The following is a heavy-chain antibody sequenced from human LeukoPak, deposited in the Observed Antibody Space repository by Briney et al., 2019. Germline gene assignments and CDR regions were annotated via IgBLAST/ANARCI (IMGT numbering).Heavy chain of an antibody. CDR1: GFTFNIYS. V-gene: IGHV3-48*01. D-gene: IGHD5-18*01. CDR2: ISSSSDNI. CDR3: ARNTPSYSTPEN. J-gene: IGHJ4*02. Sequence: PGGSLRLSCAASGFTFNIYSMNWVRQAPGKGLEWVSYISSSSDNIFYAASVKGRFTISRDNAKNSLYLHMNSLRAEDTAMYYCARNTPSYSTPENWGQGTLVTVSS.